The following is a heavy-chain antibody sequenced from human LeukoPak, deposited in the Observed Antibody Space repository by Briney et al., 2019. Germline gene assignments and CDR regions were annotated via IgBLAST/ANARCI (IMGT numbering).Heavy chain of an antibody. Sequence: ASVKVSCKASGYTSTSYYMHWVRQAPGQGLEWMGIINPSAAGTSYAQKFQGRVTMTRDTSTSTVYMELSSLRSEDTAVYYCARASPTFEYWGQGTLVTVSS. J-gene: IGHJ4*02. CDR2: INPSAAGT. CDR3: ARASPTFEY. V-gene: IGHV1-46*01. CDR1: GYTSTSYY.